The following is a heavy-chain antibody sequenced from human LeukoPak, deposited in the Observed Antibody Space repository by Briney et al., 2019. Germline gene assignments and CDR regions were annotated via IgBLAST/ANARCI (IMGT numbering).Heavy chain of an antibody. CDR3: ARRRRSSSYDFWSAYADY. D-gene: IGHD3-3*01. V-gene: IGHV5-51*01. CDR2: IYPGDSDT. J-gene: IGHJ4*02. CDR1: GYSFTTYW. Sequence: KSGESLKISCKGSGYSFTTYWTGWVRQMPGKGLEWVGIIYPGDSDTRYSPSFQGQVTISADKSISTAYLQWSSLKASDTAMYYCARRRRSSSYDFWSAYADYWGQGTLVTVSS.